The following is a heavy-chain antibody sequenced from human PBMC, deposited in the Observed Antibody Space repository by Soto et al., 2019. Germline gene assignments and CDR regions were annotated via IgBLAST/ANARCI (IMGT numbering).Heavy chain of an antibody. D-gene: IGHD4-17*01. CDR1: GGSISSYY. J-gene: IGHJ6*02. V-gene: IGHV4-59*07. Sequence: WDSLSVPSTVAGGSISSYYWTWIGQPPGKGLEGIGYIYYSGSTYYNPSLKSRVTISVDTSKNQFSLRLNSVTAADTAVYYCATRTVTTIYYYGLDVWGQGTTVTVSS. CDR3: ATRTVTTIYYYGLDV. CDR2: IYYSGST.